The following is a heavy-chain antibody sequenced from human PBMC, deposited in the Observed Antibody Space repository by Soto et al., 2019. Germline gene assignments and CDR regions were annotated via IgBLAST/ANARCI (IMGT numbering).Heavy chain of an antibody. CDR1: GYTFTTYY. Sequence: VASVKVSCKASGYTFTTYYIHWVRQAPGQGLEWMGIITPSVGSTNYAQNFRGRVTMTRDTSTSTVYMELSSLRSEDTAVYYCASSPRRSYYDSSGYYSDWSFDLWGRGTLVTVSS. D-gene: IGHD3-22*01. CDR2: ITPSVGST. CDR3: ASSPRRSYYDSSGYYSDWSFDL. J-gene: IGHJ2*01. V-gene: IGHV1-46*01.